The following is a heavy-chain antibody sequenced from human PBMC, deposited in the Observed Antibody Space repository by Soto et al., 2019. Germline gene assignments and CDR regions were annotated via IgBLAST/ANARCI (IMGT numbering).Heavy chain of an antibody. V-gene: IGHV3-30-3*01. J-gene: IGHJ3*02. Sequence: QVQLVESGGGVVQPGRSLRLSCAASGFTFSSYAMHWVRQAPGKGLEWVAVISYDGSNKYYADSVKGRFTISRDNSKNTLYLQMNSLRAEDTAVYYCARDVLISALDIWGQGTMVTVSS. CDR3: ARDVLISALDI. D-gene: IGHD2-8*02. CDR2: ISYDGSNK. CDR1: GFTFSSYA.